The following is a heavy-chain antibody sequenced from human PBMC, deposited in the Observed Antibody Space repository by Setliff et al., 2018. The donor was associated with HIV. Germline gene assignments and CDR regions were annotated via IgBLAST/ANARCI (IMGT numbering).Heavy chain of an antibody. V-gene: IGHV3-23*01. J-gene: IGHJ3*02. CDR2: TSGSGTST. Sequence: GVSLRLSCAASGFTFSSNAMSWVRQAPGKGLEWVSATSGSGTSTSYADSVKRRFTISRDNSKNMLYLQMNSLRAEDTAVYYCARAMVSFRADAFDIWGQGTKVTVSS. CDR1: GFTFSSNA. CDR3: ARAMVSFRADAFDI. D-gene: IGHD3-10*01.